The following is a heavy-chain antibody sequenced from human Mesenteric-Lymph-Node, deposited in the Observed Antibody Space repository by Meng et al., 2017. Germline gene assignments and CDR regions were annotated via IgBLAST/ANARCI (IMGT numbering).Heavy chain of an antibody. Sequence: EVQLVESGGGSVQPGGSLRLSLAASGFTLSDHYMDWVRQAPGKGLEWVGRSRDKSRSYTTEYAASVKGRFTISRDDSQNSLFLQMNSLKTEDTAVYYCATGLSGGNDVGYWGQGTLVTVSS. CDR2: SRDKSRSYTT. J-gene: IGHJ4*02. V-gene: IGHV3-72*01. CDR3: ATGLSGGNDVGY. D-gene: IGHD4-23*01. CDR1: GFTLSDHY.